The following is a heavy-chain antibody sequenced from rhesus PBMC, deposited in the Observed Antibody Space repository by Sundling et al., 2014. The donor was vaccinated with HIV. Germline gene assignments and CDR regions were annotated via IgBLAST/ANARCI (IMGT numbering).Heavy chain of an antibody. CDR3: ANSGLWTAYSPFVIGAFDF. J-gene: IGHJ3*01. V-gene: IGHV4-80*01. D-gene: IGHD3-3*01. Sequence: QVQLQESGPGLVKPSETLSLTCTVSSASISTYWWSWIRQPPGKGLEWIGEINGNIGSSKYNPSLKSRVTISRDTSKNQFSLKLNSVTAADTAIYYCANSGLWTAYSPFVIGAFDFWGQGLRVTVSS. CDR2: INGNIGSS. CDR1: SASISTYW.